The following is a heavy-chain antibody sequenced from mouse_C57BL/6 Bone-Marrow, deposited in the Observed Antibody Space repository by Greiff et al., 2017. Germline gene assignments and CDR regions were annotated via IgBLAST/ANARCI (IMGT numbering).Heavy chain of an antibody. Sequence: QVQLQQPGAELVKPGASVKMSCKASGYTFTSYWITWVKQRPGQGLEWIGDIYPGSGSTNYNEKFKSKATLTVDTSSSTAYMQLSSLTSEDSAVYYCARGRGGYYGVYYFDYWGQGTTLTVSS. CDR3: ARGRGGYYGVYYFDY. CDR1: GYTFTSYW. CDR2: IYPGSGST. D-gene: IGHD1-2*01. V-gene: IGHV1-55*01. J-gene: IGHJ2*01.